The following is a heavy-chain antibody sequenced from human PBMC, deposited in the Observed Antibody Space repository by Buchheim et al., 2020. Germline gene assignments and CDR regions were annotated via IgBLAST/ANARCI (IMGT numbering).Heavy chain of an antibody. V-gene: IGHV3-48*04. CDR2: ISSRSSTI. CDR1: GFTFSSYS. CDR3: ARVRLYYYDSSSVLDY. J-gene: IGHJ4*02. D-gene: IGHD3-22*01. Sequence: EVQLVESGGGLVQPGGSLRLSCAASGFTFSSYSMNWVRQAPGKGLEWVSYISSRSSTIYYADSVKGRFTISRDNAKNSLYLQMNSLRAEDTAVYYCARVRLYYYDSSSVLDYWGQGTL.